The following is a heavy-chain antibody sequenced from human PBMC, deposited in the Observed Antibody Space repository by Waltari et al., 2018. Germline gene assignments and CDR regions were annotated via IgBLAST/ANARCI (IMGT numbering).Heavy chain of an antibody. CDR1: GFTFSTYS. D-gene: IGHD4-17*01. CDR2: ISSSSLYM. J-gene: IGHJ4*02. V-gene: IGHV3-21*01. CDR3: ARSSTTVTTFG. Sequence: EVQLVASGGGLVKAGGSLRLSCAAFGFTFSTYSMNWVRQAPGKGLEWVSSISSSSLYMSYAESVKGRVTISRDNAKNSLYLQMNSLRVEDTAVYYCARSSTTVTTFGWGQGTLVTVSS.